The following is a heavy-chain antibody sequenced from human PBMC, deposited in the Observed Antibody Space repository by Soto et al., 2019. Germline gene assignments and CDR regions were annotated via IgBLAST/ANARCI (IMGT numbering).Heavy chain of an antibody. CDR1: GFTFSSYG. J-gene: IGHJ4*02. V-gene: IGHV3-30*18. Sequence: PGGSLRLSCAASGFTFSSYGMHWVRQAPGKGLEWVAVISYDGSNKYYADSVKGRFTISRDNSKNTLYLQMNSLRAEDTAVYYCAKDDYDILTGYAHFDYWGQGTLVTVSS. D-gene: IGHD3-9*01. CDR2: ISYDGSNK. CDR3: AKDDYDILTGYAHFDY.